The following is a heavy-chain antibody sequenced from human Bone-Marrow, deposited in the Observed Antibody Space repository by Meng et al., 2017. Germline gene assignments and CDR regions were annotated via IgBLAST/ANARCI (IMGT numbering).Heavy chain of an antibody. CDR3: ARAVVDSTGYYLDSLDI. CDR2: MYYTGNT. D-gene: IGHD3-22*01. V-gene: IGHV4-39*07. J-gene: IGHJ3*02. Sequence: SETLSLTFDVSGGPISSNLYYWGWLRQPPGKGLEWIGSMYYTGNTYHNPSLKSRVTISVDRSTNQFSLKLSSVTAADTAIYYCARAVVDSTGYYLDSLDIWGQGTMVTVSS. CDR1: GGPISSNLYY.